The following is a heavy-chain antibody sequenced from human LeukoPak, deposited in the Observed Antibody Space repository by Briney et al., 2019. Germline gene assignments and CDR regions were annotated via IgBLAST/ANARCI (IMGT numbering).Heavy chain of an antibody. J-gene: IGHJ4*02. CDR3: ARDWMGRDVAVAGPYDY. D-gene: IGHD6-19*01. V-gene: IGHV1-69*05. CDR1: GGTFSSYA. Sequence: GASVKVSCKASGGTFSSYAISWVRQAPGQGLEWMGRIIPVFGTANYAQKFQGRVTITTDESTSTAYMELSGLRSEDTAVYYCARDWMGRDVAVAGPYDYWGQGTLVTVSS. CDR2: IIPVFGTA.